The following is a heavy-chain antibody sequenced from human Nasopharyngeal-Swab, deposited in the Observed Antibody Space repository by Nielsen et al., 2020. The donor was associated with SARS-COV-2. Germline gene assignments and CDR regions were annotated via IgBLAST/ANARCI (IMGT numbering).Heavy chain of an antibody. CDR1: GFTFDDYG. Sequence: GGSLRLSCAASGFTFDDYGMSWVRQAPGKGLEWVSGINWNGGSTGYADSVKGRFTISRDNAKNSLYLQMNSLRAEDTALYYCARDYYGSSGSAKGNDYWGQGTLVTVSS. D-gene: IGHD3-22*01. CDR2: INWNGGST. V-gene: IGHV3-20*04. J-gene: IGHJ4*02. CDR3: ARDYYGSSGSAKGNDY.